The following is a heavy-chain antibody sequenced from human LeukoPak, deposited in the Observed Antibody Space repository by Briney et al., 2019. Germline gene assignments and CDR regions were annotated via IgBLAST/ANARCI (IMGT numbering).Heavy chain of an antibody. J-gene: IGHJ6*02. Sequence: GGSLRLSCAASGFTFSSYAMHWVRQAPGKGLEWVAVISYDGSNKYYADSVKGRFTISRDNSKNTLYLQMNSLRAEDTAVYYCARDQIYYYDFPYYYYYGMDVWGQGTTVTVSS. CDR2: ISYDGSNK. D-gene: IGHD3-3*01. CDR3: ARDQIYYYDFPYYYYYGMDV. CDR1: GFTFSSYA. V-gene: IGHV3-30-3*01.